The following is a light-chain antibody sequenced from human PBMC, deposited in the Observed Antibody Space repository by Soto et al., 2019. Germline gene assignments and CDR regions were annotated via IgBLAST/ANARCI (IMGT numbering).Light chain of an antibody. CDR2: AAS. V-gene: IGKV1-17*01. Sequence: DIRMTQSPSSLSASKGDRVTITCRASQGISNDLGWYQQKPGLAPKRLISAASTLQSGVPSRFRGSGSGTEFSLTISGLQTEDFATYYCLQHHYYPWTFGQGTKVDIK. CDR1: QGISND. CDR3: LQHHYYPWT. J-gene: IGKJ1*01.